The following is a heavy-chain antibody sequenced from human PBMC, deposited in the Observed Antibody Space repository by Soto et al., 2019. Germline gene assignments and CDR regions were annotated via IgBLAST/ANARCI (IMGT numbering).Heavy chain of an antibody. CDR1: GFTFSSYA. CDR2: ISYDGSNK. Sequence: VGSLRLSCAASGFTFSSYAMHWVRQAPGKGLEWVAVISYDGSNKYYADSVKGRFTISRDNSKNTLYLQMNSLRAEDTAVYYCARDPWYYYDSSGYYYYYGMDVWGQGTTVTVSS. D-gene: IGHD3-22*01. CDR3: ARDPWYYYDSSGYYYYYGMDV. J-gene: IGHJ6*02. V-gene: IGHV3-30-3*01.